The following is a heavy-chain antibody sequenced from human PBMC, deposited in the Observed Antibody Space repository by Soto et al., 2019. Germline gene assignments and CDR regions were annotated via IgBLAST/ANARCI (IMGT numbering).Heavy chain of an antibody. CDR2: IYTSGST. CDR3: ARDIRYYDSSGYYFISDY. V-gene: IGHV4-4*07. Sequence: SETLSLTCTVSGGSISSYYWSWIRQPAGKGLEWIGRIYTSGSTNYNPSLKSRVTMSVDTSKNQFSLKLSSVTAADTAAYYCARDIRYYDSSGYYFISDYWGQGTLVTVSS. J-gene: IGHJ4*02. CDR1: GGSISSYY. D-gene: IGHD3-22*01.